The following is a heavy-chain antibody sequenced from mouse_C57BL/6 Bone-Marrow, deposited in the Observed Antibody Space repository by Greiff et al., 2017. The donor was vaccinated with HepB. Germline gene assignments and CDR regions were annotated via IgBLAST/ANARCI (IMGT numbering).Heavy chain of an antibody. V-gene: IGHV1-81*01. D-gene: IGHD1-1*01. CDR1: GYTFTSYG. CDR2: IYPRSGNT. CDR3: ARRGITTGEGFAY. J-gene: IGHJ3*01. Sequence: VQLQESGAELARPGASVKLSCKASGYTFTSYGISWVKQRTGQGLEWIGEIYPRSGNTYYNEKFKGKATLTADKSSSTAYMELRSLTSEDSAVYFGARRGITTGEGFAYWGQGTLVTVSA.